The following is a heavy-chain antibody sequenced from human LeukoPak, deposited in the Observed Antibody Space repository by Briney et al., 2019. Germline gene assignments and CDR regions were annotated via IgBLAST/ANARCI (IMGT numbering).Heavy chain of an antibody. CDR2: ISDSGGST. V-gene: IGHV3-23*01. Sequence: GGSLRLSCAASGFTFTLYAMSWVRQAPGKGLEWVSAISDSGGSTYYADAVKGRFIISRDNSKNTLYLQMNSLRAEDTAVYYCAKSSVVTSPRDLYWGQGTLVTVPS. CDR1: GFTFTLYA. CDR3: AKSSVVTSPRDLY. D-gene: IGHD4-23*01. J-gene: IGHJ4*02.